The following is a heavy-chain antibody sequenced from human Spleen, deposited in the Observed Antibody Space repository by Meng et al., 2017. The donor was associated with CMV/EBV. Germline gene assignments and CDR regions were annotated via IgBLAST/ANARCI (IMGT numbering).Heavy chain of an antibody. CDR3: ARAGDSSSSHFDY. CDR2: IYTSGST. Sequence: QVQLQQWGAGLLKPSETLSLTCAVYGGSFSGYYWSWIRQPAGKGLEWIGRIYTSGSTNYNPSLKSRVTMSVDTSKNQFSLKLSSVTAADTAVYYCARAGDSSSSHFDYWGQGTLVTVSS. CDR1: GGSFSGYY. V-gene: IGHV4-59*10. D-gene: IGHD6-6*01. J-gene: IGHJ4*02.